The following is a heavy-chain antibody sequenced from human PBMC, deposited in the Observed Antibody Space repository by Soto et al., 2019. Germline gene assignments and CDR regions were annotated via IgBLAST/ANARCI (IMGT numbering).Heavy chain of an antibody. V-gene: IGHV3-66*01. CDR3: AAYSHKGY. D-gene: IGHD3-16*01. J-gene: IGHJ4*02. CDR2: IYSGGST. Sequence: GGPMRLSCAASAFPGRNNYMSWVRQAPGKGLEWVSLIYSGGSTSYADSAKGRFTISRDSSKNTLYLQMNSLRAEDTAMYYCAAYSHKGYWGQGTLGTV. CDR1: AFPGRNNY.